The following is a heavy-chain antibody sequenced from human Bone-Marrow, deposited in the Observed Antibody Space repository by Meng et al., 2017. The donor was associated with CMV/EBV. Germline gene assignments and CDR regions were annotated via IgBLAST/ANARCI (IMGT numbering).Heavy chain of an antibody. Sequence: GESLKISRAASGFAFSDHYMDWVRQAPGKGLEWVANIKQDGSEKYYVDAVKGRFTISRDNAENSLYLQMNSLRAEDTAVYYCARGGYCSSINCYRGGKWCREFKNAFDIWGQGTIVTVSS. D-gene: IGHD2-2*01. CDR3: ARGGYCSSINCYRGGKWCREFKNAFDI. J-gene: IGHJ3*02. CDR2: IKQDGSEK. CDR1: GFAFSDHY. V-gene: IGHV3-7*01.